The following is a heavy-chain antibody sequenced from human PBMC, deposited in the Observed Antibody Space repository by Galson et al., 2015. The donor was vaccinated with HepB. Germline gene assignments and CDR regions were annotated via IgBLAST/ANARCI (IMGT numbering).Heavy chain of an antibody. Sequence: SLRLSCAASGFTVSSNYMSWVRQAPGKGLEWVSVIYSGGSTYYADSVKGRFTISRDNSKNTLYLQMNSLRAEDTAVYYCARGVATGYCSSTSCGNYYMDVWGKGTTVTVSS. J-gene: IGHJ6*03. CDR3: ARGVATGYCSSTSCGNYYMDV. V-gene: IGHV3-53*01. D-gene: IGHD2-2*03. CDR2: IYSGGST. CDR1: GFTVSSNY.